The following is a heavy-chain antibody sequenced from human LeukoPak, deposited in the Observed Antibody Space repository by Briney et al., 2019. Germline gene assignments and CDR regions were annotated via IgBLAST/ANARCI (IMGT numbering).Heavy chain of an antibody. Sequence: PGGSLRLSCAASGFTFSDYYMSWIRQAPGKGLEWIGEINHSGSTNYNPSLKSRVTISVDTSKNQFSLKLSSVTAADTAVYYCARGGVRFLEWLRKFDYWGQGTLVTVSS. J-gene: IGHJ4*02. V-gene: IGHV4-34*01. CDR1: GFTFSDYY. CDR3: ARGGVRFLEWLRKFDY. D-gene: IGHD3-3*01. CDR2: INHSGST.